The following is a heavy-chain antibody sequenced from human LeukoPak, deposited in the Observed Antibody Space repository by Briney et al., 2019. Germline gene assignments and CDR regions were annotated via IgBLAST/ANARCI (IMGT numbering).Heavy chain of an antibody. J-gene: IGHJ6*03. D-gene: IGHD3-10*01. Sequence: GASVKVSCKASGYTFTGYYMHWVRQAPGQGLEWMGWINPNSGGTNYAQKFQGRVTMTRDMSTSTAYMELSSLRSEDTAVYYCARSTMVRGVIITYYYYYYMDVWGKGTTVTVS. V-gene: IGHV1-2*02. CDR2: INPNSGGT. CDR3: ARSTMVRGVIITYYYYYYMDV. CDR1: GYTFTGYY.